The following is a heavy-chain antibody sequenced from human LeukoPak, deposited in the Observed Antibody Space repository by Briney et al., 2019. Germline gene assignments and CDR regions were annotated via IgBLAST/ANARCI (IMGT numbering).Heavy chain of an antibody. CDR1: GGTFSSYA. CDR3: ARDLGSSWYGFDY. V-gene: IGHV1-2*04. D-gene: IGHD6-13*01. Sequence: ASVKVSCKASGGTFSSYAISWVRQAPGQGLEWMGWINPNSGGTNYAQKFQGWVTMTRDTSISTAYMELSRLRSDDTAVYYCARDLGSSWYGFDYWGQGTLVSVSS. CDR2: INPNSGGT. J-gene: IGHJ4*02.